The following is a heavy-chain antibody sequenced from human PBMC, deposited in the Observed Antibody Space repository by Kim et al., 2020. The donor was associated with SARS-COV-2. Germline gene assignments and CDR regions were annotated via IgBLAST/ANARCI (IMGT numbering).Heavy chain of an antibody. D-gene: IGHD4-4*01. CDR1: GFTFTTYW. CDR2: VNVDMTTI. J-gene: IGHJ5*01. V-gene: IGHV3-74*01. CDR3: ARRPYSTMLDS. Sequence: GGSLRLSCTASGFTFTTYWMHWVRQAPRKGLVWVSRVNVDMTTINYAESVEGRFTVSRDNAKNPLYLQMDSLRDEDTAVYYFARRPYSTMLDSWGQGTLV.